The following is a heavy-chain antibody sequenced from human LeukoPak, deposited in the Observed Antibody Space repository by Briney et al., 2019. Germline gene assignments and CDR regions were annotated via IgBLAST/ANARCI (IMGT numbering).Heavy chain of an antibody. CDR2: IWYDGSNK. CDR1: GFTFSSYG. V-gene: IGHV3-33*08. CDR3: ARGITIFGVALNYGMDV. Sequence: PGGSLRLSCAASGFTFSSYGMHWVRQAPGKGLEWVAVIWYDGSNKYYADSVKGRFTISRDNSKNTLYLQMNSLRAEDTAVYYCARGITIFGVALNYGMDVWGQGTTVTVSS. D-gene: IGHD3-3*01. J-gene: IGHJ6*02.